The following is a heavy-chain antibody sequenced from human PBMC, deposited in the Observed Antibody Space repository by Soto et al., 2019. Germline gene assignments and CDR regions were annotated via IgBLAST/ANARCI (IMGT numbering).Heavy chain of an antibody. CDR2: VDGSGYDT. D-gene: IGHD2-15*01. CDR3: AKEIMAAAYATTSAFDL. J-gene: IGHJ4*02. CDR1: GFTFSSFA. Sequence: ERQLLESGGGLVQPGGSRRLSCVASGFTFSSFAMGWVRQSPGTGLEWGAGVDGSGYDTSFAASVNGRFTISRDNSENTLFLHMTNLRAEDTARYDCAKEIMAAAYATTSAFDLWGPGTVVSVS. V-gene: IGHV3-23*01.